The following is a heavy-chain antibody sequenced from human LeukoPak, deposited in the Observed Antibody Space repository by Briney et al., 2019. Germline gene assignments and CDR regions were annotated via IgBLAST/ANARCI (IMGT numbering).Heavy chain of an antibody. D-gene: IGHD6-19*01. CDR1: GFTFSSYS. CDR3: AREEAVAGFVDY. J-gene: IGHJ4*02. V-gene: IGHV3-21*01. Sequence: GGSLRLSCAASGFTFSSYSMNWVRQAPGKGLEWVSSISSSSSYIYYADSVKGRFTISRDNAKNSLYLQMNSLRAEDTAVYYCAREEAVAGFVDYWGQGTLVTVSS. CDR2: ISSSSSYI.